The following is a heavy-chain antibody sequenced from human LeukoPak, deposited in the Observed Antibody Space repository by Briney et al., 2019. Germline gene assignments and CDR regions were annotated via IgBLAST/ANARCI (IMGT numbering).Heavy chain of an antibody. CDR2: ISGSGVDA. V-gene: IGHV3-23*01. CDR1: GFTFSNYD. Sequence: GGSLSLSCAASGFTFSNYDMTWVRQAPGKGLEWVSGISGSGVDAFYADSVKGRFTISRDNSKNILYLQLNSLRAEDTAVYYCANKRYDSSGHLGYLTHCGQGTLVTVSS. D-gene: IGHD3-22*01. CDR3: ANKRYDSSGHLGYLTH. J-gene: IGHJ1*01.